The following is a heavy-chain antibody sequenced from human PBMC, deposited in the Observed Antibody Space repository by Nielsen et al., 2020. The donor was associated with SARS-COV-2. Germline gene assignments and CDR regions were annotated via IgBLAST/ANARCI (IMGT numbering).Heavy chain of an antibody. J-gene: IGHJ4*02. Sequence: SETLSLTCTVSGGSISSTSYLWGWIRQPPGKGLEWIGSIYYSGTTYYSPSLKSRVTISIDTSKNQFSLQLSSVTAADTAVYYCARQTCGGAVGALFDHWGQGTLVTVSS. CDR1: GGSISSTSYL. CDR2: IYYSGTT. CDR3: ARQTCGGAVGALFDH. D-gene: IGHD3-16*01. V-gene: IGHV4-39*01.